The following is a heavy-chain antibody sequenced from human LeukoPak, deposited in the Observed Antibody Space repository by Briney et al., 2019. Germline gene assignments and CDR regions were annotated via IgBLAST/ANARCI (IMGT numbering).Heavy chain of an antibody. CDR2: ISSSSSYI. J-gene: IGHJ4*02. D-gene: IGHD3-10*01. CDR3: ARGYYYGSGSPSY. Sequence: SGGSLRLSCAASGFTFNSYSMNWVRQAPGKGLEWVSSISSSSSYIYYADSVKGRFTISRDNAKNSLYLQMNSLRAEDTAVYYCARGYYYGSGSPSYWGQGTLVTVSS. CDR1: GFTFNSYS. V-gene: IGHV3-21*01.